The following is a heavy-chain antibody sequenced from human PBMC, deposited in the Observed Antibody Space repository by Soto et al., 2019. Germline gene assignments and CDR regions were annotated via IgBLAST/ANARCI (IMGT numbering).Heavy chain of an antibody. J-gene: IGHJ4*02. D-gene: IGHD1-20*01. CDR2: IYQSGST. Sequence: LSLTCAVSGDSISRGGYSWSWIRQPPGKGLEWIGYIYQSGSTDYNPSLKSRVAISVDTSKNQFSLRLTSVTAADTAVYYCARAYTWNYYFDYWGQGTLVTVSS. CDR1: GDSISRGGYS. CDR3: ARAYTWNYYFDY. V-gene: IGHV4-30-2*01.